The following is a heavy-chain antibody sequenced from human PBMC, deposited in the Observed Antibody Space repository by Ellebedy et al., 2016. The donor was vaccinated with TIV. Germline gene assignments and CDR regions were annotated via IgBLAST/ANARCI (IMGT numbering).Heavy chain of an antibody. CDR3: ARDRGIITDESY. CDR2: ISAKNGNT. D-gene: IGHD3-16*01. Sequence: AASVKVSCKASGYTFNSYDITWVRQAPGQGLEWMGWISAKNGNTNYAQKLQGRVTMTTDTSTTTAYMELRTLRSDDTAVYYCARDRGIITDESYWGQGTLVTVSS. CDR1: GYTFNSYD. V-gene: IGHV1-18*01. J-gene: IGHJ4*02.